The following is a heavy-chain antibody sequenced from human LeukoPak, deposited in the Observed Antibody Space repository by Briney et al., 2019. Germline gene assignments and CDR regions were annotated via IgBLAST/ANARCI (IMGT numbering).Heavy chain of an antibody. CDR1: GGSFSGYY. J-gene: IGHJ4*02. CDR3: ARGFRATDYFDY. V-gene: IGHV4-34*01. Sequence: PSETLSLTCAAYGGSFSGYYWSWIRQPPGKGLEWIGEINHSGSTNYNPSLKSRVTISVDTSKNQFSLMLSSVTAADTAVYYCARGFRATDYFDYWGQGTLVTVSS. CDR2: INHSGST. D-gene: IGHD5-12*01.